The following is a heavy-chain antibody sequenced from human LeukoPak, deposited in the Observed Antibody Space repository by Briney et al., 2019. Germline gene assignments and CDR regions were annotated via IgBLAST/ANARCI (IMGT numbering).Heavy chain of an antibody. CDR2: IKQDGSEK. J-gene: IGHJ4*02. CDR3: ARDRLIGGRFGELSN. Sequence: PGGSLRLSCAASGFTFSSYWMSWVRQAPGKGLEWVANIKQDGSEKYYVDSVKGRFTISRDNAKNSLYLQMNSLRAEDTAVYYCARDRLIGGRFGELSNWGQGTLVTVSS. D-gene: IGHD3-10*01. CDR1: GFTFSSYW. V-gene: IGHV3-7*01.